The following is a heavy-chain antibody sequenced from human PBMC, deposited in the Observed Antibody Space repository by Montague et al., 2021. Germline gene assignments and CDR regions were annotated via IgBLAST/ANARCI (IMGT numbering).Heavy chain of an antibody. V-gene: IGHV4-39*01. J-gene: IGHJ5*02. Sequence: SETLSLTCTVSGGSISSSSYYWGWIRQPPGKWLEWIGSIYYSGSTYYNPSLKSRVTISVDTSKNQYSLKLSSVTAADTAVYYCASLTLRPFEPWGQGTLVTVSS. D-gene: IGHD2-15*01. CDR2: IYYSGST. CDR3: ASLTLRPFEP. CDR1: GGSISSSSYY.